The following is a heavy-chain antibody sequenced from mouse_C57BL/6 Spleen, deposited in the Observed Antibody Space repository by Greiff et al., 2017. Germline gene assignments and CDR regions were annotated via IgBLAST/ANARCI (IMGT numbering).Heavy chain of an antibody. V-gene: IGHV1-82*01. CDR2: IYPGDGDT. CDR1: GYAFSSSW. CDR3: ARRPDYVDY. Sequence: QVQLQQSGPELVKPGASVKISCKASGYAFSSSWMNWVKQRPGKGLEWIGRIYPGDGDTNYNGKFKGKATLTADKSSSTAYMQLSSLTSEDSAVYFCARRPDYVDYWGQGTTLTVSS. J-gene: IGHJ2*01.